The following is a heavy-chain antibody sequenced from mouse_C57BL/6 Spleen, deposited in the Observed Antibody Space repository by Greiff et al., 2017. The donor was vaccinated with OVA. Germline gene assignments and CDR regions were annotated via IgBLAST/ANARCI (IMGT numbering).Heavy chain of an antibody. J-gene: IGHJ2*01. D-gene: IGHD2-10*02. CDR2: IYPSDSET. Sequence: QVQLQQPGAELVRPGSSVKLSCKASGYTFTSYWMAWVKQRPGQGLEWIGNIYPSDSETHYNQKFKDKATLTVDKSSSTAYMQLSSLTSEDSAVYYCAREGYGNYEDYWGQGTTLTVSS. V-gene: IGHV1-61*01. CDR3: AREGYGNYEDY. CDR1: GYTFTSYW.